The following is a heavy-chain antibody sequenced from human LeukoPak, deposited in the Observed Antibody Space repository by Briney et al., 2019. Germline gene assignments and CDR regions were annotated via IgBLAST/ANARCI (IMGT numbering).Heavy chain of an antibody. J-gene: IGHJ4*02. CDR2: ISYDGSNK. CDR3: AKDAVSGSYYFYFDY. CDR1: GFTFSSYG. V-gene: IGHV3-30*18. D-gene: IGHD1-26*01. Sequence: GGSLRLSCAASGFTFSSYGMHWVRQAPGKGLEWVAVISYDGSNKYYADSVKGRFTISRDNSKNTLYLQMNSLRAEDTVVYYCAKDAVSGSYYFYFDYWGQGTLVTVSS.